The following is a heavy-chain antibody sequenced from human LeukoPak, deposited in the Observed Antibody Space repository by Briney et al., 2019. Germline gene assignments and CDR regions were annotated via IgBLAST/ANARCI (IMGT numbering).Heavy chain of an antibody. CDR1: GFTFSSYS. Sequence: PGGSLRFSCAASGFTFSSYSMNWVRQAPGKGLEWVSSISSSSSYIYYADSVKGRFTISRDNAKNSLYLQMNSLRAEDTAVYYCARAQNWGSSWYLDYWGQGTLVTVSS. V-gene: IGHV3-21*03. CDR2: ISSSSSYI. J-gene: IGHJ4*02. CDR3: ARAQNWGSSWYLDY. D-gene: IGHD6-13*01.